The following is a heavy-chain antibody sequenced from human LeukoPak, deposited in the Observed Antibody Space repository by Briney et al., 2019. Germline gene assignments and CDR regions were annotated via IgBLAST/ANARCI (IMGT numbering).Heavy chain of an antibody. D-gene: IGHD3-22*01. J-gene: IGHJ4*02. CDR1: GFTFSSYW. V-gene: IGHV3-7*01. CDR2: IKQDGSEK. CDR3: ARPYCDSSGSHFDY. Sequence: GGSLRLSCAVSGFTFSSYWMSWVRQAPGKGLEWVANIKQDGSEKYYVDSVKGRFTISRDNAKNSLYLQMNSLRAEDTAVYYCARPYCDSSGSHFDYWGQGTLVTVSS.